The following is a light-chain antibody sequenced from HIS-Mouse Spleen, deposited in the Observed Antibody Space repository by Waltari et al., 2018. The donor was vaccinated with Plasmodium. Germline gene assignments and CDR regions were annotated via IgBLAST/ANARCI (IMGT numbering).Light chain of an antibody. J-gene: IGLJ2*01. V-gene: IGLV2-23*03. Sequence: QSSLTQPASVSGSPGPSIPISCPGTSSACGSYNPGHWYQQPPGKAPKLMIYEGSKRPSGVSNRFSGSKSGNTASLTISGPQAEDEADYYCCSYAGSSTFVVFGGGTKLTVL. CDR2: EGS. CDR3: CSYAGSSTFVV. CDR1: SSACGSYNP.